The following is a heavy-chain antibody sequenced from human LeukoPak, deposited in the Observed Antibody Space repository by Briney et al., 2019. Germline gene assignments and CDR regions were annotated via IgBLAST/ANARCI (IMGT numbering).Heavy chain of an antibody. J-gene: IGHJ4*02. CDR2: IIPIFGTA. V-gene: IGHV1-69*06. CDR1: GGTFSSYA. CDR3: ARNRLYYDSSGYYYNDY. D-gene: IGHD3-22*01. Sequence: GSSVKVSCKASGGTFSSYAISWVRQAPGQGLEWMGGIIPIFGTANYAQKFQGRVTITADKSTSIAYMELSSLRSEDTAVYYCARNRLYYDSSGYYYNDYWGQGTLVTVSS.